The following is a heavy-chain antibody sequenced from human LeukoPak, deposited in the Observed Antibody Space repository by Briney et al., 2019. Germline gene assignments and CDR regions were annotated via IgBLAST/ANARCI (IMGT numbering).Heavy chain of an antibody. Sequence: TGGSLRLSCAASGFTFSGFGMHWVRQPPGQGLEWVAFLQHDGSNTYYEGSVKGRLSISRDNSKNTLYLDMDSLRPDDTAVYYCATAASLRYPYMDVWGKGTTVTVSS. CDR2: LQHDGSNT. CDR3: ATAASLRYPYMDV. J-gene: IGHJ6*03. CDR1: GFTFSGFG. V-gene: IGHV3-30*02. D-gene: IGHD1-14*01.